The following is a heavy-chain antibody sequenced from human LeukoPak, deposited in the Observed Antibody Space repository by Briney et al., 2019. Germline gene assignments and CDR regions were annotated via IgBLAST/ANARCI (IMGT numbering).Heavy chain of an antibody. CDR2: INSDGSST. D-gene: IGHD1-26*01. Sequence: GGSLRLSCAASGFTFSSYWMHWVRQAPGKGLVWVSRINSDGSSTSYADSVKGRFTISRDNAKNSLYLQMNSLRAEDTAVYYCARGRNRVGATTDYWGQGTLVTVSS. J-gene: IGHJ4*02. CDR1: GFTFSSYW. CDR3: ARGRNRVGATTDY. V-gene: IGHV3-74*01.